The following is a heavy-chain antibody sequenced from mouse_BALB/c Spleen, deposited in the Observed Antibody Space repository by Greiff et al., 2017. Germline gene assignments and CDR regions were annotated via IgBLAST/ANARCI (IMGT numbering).Heavy chain of an antibody. CDR3: TKGGDYGYGAWFAY. V-gene: IGHV2-3*01. CDR1: GFSLTSYG. Sequence: VLLVESGPGLVAPSQSLSITCTVSGFSLTSYGVSWVRQPPGKGLEWLGVIWGDGSTNYHSALISRLSISKDNSESQVFLKLNSLQTDDTATYYCTKGGDYGYGAWFAYWGQGTLVTVSA. CDR2: IWGDGST. D-gene: IGHD2-2*01. J-gene: IGHJ3*01.